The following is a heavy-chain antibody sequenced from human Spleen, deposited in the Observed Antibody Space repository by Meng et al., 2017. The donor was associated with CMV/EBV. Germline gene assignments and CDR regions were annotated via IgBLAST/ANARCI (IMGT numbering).Heavy chain of an antibody. Sequence: SETLSLTCTVSGGSISSYYWSWIRQPPGKGLEWIGYIYYSGSTNYNPSLKSRVTISVDTSKNQFSLKLSSVTAADTAVYYCAGGYCGGDCYPFDYWGQGTLVTASS. CDR2: IYYSGST. V-gene: IGHV4-59*01. CDR1: GGSISSYY. J-gene: IGHJ4*02. D-gene: IGHD2-21*01. CDR3: AGGYCGGDCYPFDY.